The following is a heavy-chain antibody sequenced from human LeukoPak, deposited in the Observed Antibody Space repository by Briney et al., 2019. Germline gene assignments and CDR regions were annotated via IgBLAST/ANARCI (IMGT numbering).Heavy chain of an antibody. CDR3: AKDSPVAAASFDY. CDR1: GFTFSSYG. D-gene: IGHD2-15*01. Sequence: PGGSLRLSCAASGFTFSSYGMHWVRQAPGKGLEWVAFIRYDGSNKYYADSVKGRFTISRDNSKNTLYLQMNSLRAEDTAVYYCAKDSPVAAASFDYWGQGTLVTVSS. CDR2: IRYDGSNK. V-gene: IGHV3-30*02. J-gene: IGHJ4*02.